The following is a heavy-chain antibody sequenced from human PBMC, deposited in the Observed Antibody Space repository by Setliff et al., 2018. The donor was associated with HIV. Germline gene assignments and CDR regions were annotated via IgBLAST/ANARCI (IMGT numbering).Heavy chain of an antibody. Sequence: SETLSLTCTVSGGSISTHYWSWIRQPPGKGLEWIGTVYYDASTIYTPSLNSRVIISVDTSKSQFSLKLGSVTAADTAVYFCSTVVTLAYCHDGLCPAFDSWGQGALVTVSS. CDR3: STVVTLAYCHDGLCPAFDS. V-gene: IGHV4-59*11. CDR2: VYYDAST. CDR1: GGSISTHY. D-gene: IGHD2-8*01. J-gene: IGHJ4*02.